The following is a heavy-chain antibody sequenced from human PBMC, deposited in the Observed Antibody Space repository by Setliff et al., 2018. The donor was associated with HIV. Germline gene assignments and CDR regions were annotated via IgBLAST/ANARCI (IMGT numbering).Heavy chain of an antibody. CDR2: ISGGADST. D-gene: IGHD6-19*01. CDR3: ARHGSGGFFAFDI. Sequence: GGSLRLSCAASGFTFSSYAMHWVRQAPGKGLEYVSAISGGADSTYYADSVKGRFTISRDNSKNTLYLQMNSLRAEDTAVYNCARHGSGGFFAFDIWGQGTMVTVSS. J-gene: IGHJ3*02. V-gene: IGHV3-64*04. CDR1: GFTFSSYA.